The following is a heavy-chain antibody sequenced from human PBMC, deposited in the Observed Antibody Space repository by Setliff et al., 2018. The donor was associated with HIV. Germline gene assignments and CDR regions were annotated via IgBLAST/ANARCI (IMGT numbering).Heavy chain of an antibody. Sequence: PSETLSLTCTVSGGSISSYYWSWIRQPPGKGLEWIGYIYTSGSTNYNPSLKSRVTISVDTSKNQFSLKLSSVTAADTAVYYCARGLSFYDPGGFDYWGQGTLVTVPQ. D-gene: IGHD3-22*01. V-gene: IGHV4-4*09. CDR3: ARGLSFYDPGGFDY. CDR1: GGSISSYY. J-gene: IGHJ4*02. CDR2: IYTSGST.